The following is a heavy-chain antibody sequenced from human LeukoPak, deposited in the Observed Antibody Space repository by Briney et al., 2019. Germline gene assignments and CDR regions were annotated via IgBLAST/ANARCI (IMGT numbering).Heavy chain of an antibody. CDR2: IYPGDSDT. CDR1: GYSFTTYW. J-gene: IGHJ4*02. Sequence: GESLKISCRGSGYSFTTYWIGWVRQMPGKGLEWMGIIYPGDSDTRYSPSFQGQVTMSADKSINTAYLQWSSLKASDTAMYYCARRRGCSSSSCPPDSWGQGTLVTVSS. D-gene: IGHD2-15*01. CDR3: ARRRGCSSSSCPPDS. V-gene: IGHV5-51*01.